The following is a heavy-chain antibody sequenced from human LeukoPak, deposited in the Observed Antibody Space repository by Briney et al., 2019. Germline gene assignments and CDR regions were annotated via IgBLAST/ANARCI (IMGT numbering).Heavy chain of an antibody. CDR3: ARDRVVGPTIDY. J-gene: IGHJ4*02. D-gene: IGHD1-26*01. CDR2: ISSSSSTI. CDR1: GFTFSSNS. Sequence: GGSLRLSCAASGFTFSSNSMNWVRQAPGKGLEWVSHISSSSSTIYYADFLKGRFTISRDNAKNSLFLQMNSLRAEDTAVYYCARDRVVGPTIDYWGQGTLVTVSS. V-gene: IGHV3-48*01.